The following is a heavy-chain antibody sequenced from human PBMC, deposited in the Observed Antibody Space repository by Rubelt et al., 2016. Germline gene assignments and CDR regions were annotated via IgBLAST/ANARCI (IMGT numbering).Heavy chain of an antibody. Sequence: NPSLKSRVTISVDTSKNQFSLKLSSVTAADTAVYYCARGDCGGDCYSPEYFQHWGQGTLVTVSS. J-gene: IGHJ1*01. CDR3: ARGDCGGDCYSPEYFQH. D-gene: IGHD2-21*02. V-gene: IGHV4-39*07.